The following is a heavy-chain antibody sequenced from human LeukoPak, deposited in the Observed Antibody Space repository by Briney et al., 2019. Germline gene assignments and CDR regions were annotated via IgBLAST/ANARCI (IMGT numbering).Heavy chain of an antibody. CDR3: AKDVSLYGDYVFDY. CDR1: GFTFDDYA. Sequence: PGRSPRLSCAASGFTFDDYAMHWVRQAPGKGLEWVSGISWNSGSIGYADSVKGRFTISRDNAKNSLYLQMNSLRAEDTALYYCAKDVSLYGDYVFDYWGQGTLVTVSS. D-gene: IGHD4-17*01. V-gene: IGHV3-9*01. J-gene: IGHJ4*02. CDR2: ISWNSGSI.